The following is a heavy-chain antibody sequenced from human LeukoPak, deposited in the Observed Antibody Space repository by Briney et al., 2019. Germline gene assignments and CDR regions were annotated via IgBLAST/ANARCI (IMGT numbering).Heavy chain of an antibody. CDR2: IKQDGSAK. CDR1: GFTFSSYA. V-gene: IGHV3-7*04. D-gene: IGHD6-19*01. CDR3: ARTIREQWLTIDY. J-gene: IGHJ4*02. Sequence: GESLRLSCAASGFTFSSYAMNWVRQAPGKGLEWVANIKQDGSAKYYVDSVKGRFTISRDNAKNSLYLQMNSLGAEDTAVYYCARTIREQWLTIDYWGQGTLVTFSS.